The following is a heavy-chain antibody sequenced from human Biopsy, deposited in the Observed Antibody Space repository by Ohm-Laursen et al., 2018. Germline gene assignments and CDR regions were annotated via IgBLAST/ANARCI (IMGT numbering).Heavy chain of an antibody. CDR2: IYYSGST. CDR3: ARVGVGAPSIDYFDS. CDR1: GGSIYNFF. D-gene: IGHD3-3*01. Sequence: SDTLSLTCTVSGGSIYNFFWSWIRRPPGKGLEWIGYIYYSGSTNYNPSLKSRVTISVDRSKNHFSLELSSVTAADTAVYYCARVGVGAPSIDYFDSWGQGALVTVSS. V-gene: IGHV4-59*07. J-gene: IGHJ4*02.